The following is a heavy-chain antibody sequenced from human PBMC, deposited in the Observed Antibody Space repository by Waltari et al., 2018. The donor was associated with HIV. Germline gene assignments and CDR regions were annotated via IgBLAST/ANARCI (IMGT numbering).Heavy chain of an antibody. D-gene: IGHD6-19*01. V-gene: IGHV3-74*01. J-gene: IGHJ4*02. CDR2: SNTDARDT. Sequence: EVQLVESGGGLVQPGGSLRLSCAASGFAFGPYWMHWVRQAPGKGLVWLSRSNTDARDTDYADSVRGRFTISRDNAKNTLYLQINSLRPEDTAVYYCARDAVAGLYYFDYWGQGTLLTVSS. CDR3: ARDAVAGLYYFDY. CDR1: GFAFGPYW.